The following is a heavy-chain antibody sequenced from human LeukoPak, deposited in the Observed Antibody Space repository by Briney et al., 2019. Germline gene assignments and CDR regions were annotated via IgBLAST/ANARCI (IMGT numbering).Heavy chain of an antibody. D-gene: IGHD3-10*01. V-gene: IGHV3-48*03. Sequence: GGSLRLSCAASRFTFSSYAMSWVRQAPGKGLEWVSYISADGATTYYADSVKGRFTISRDNLKSSLFLQMSSLRAEDTAVYYCAGSRYPEPQDLNYWGQGTLVIVS. J-gene: IGHJ4*02. CDR2: ISADGATT. CDR1: RFTFSSYA. CDR3: AGSRYPEPQDLNY.